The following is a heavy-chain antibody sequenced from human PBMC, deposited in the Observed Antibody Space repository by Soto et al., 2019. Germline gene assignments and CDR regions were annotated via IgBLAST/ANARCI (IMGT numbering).Heavy chain of an antibody. CDR1: GGSISSSSYY. V-gene: IGHV4-39*01. CDR2: IYYSGST. Sequence: QLQLQESGPGLVKPSETLSLTCTVSGGSISSSSYYWGWIRQPPGKGLEWIGSIYYSGSTYYNPSLKSRVTISVDTSKNQFSLKLSSVTAADTAVYYCASSGAYYDSSGYYRRDAFDIWGQGTMVTVSS. CDR3: ASSGAYYDSSGYYRRDAFDI. D-gene: IGHD3-22*01. J-gene: IGHJ3*02.